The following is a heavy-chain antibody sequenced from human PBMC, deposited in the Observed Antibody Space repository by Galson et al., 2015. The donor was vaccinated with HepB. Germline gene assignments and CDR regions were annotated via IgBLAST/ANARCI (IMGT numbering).Heavy chain of an antibody. CDR1: GYTFTSYG. CDR3: ARGTLGYSSGWYLFDY. J-gene: IGHJ4*02. V-gene: IGHV1-18*01. CDR2: ISAYNGNT. D-gene: IGHD6-19*01. Sequence: SVKVSCKASGYTFTSYGISWVRQAPGQGLEWMGWISAYNGNTNYAQKLQGRVTMTTDTSTSTAYMELRSLRSDDTAVYYCARGTLGYSSGWYLFDYWGQGTLVTVSS.